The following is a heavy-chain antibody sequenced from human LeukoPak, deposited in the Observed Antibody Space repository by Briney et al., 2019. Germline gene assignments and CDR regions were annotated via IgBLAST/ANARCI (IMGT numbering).Heavy chain of an antibody. CDR1: GYNFNSYG. D-gene: IGHD3-10*01. CDR3: ARDFILAGSHDVFDI. J-gene: IGHJ3*02. CDR2: ISVHNGNT. V-gene: IGHV1-18*01. Sequence: GASVKVSCKASGYNFNSYGISWVRQTPGQGLEWMGWISVHNGNTNYAQKLQGRVIMTTDTSTSTAYMELRSLRSDDTAVYYCARDFILAGSHDVFDIWGQGTMVTVSS.